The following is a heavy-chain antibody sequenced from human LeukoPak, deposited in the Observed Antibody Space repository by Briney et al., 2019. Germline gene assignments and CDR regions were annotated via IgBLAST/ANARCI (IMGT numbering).Heavy chain of an antibody. D-gene: IGHD6-13*01. Sequence: SETLSLTCTVSGGSISSGGYYWSWIRQHPGKGLEWIGYIYYSGSTYYNPSLKSRVTISVDTSKNQFSLKLSSVTAADTAVYYCVRAYPTFSIAAAGTVNWFDPWGQGTLVTVSS. J-gene: IGHJ5*02. CDR3: VRAYPTFSIAAAGTVNWFDP. V-gene: IGHV4-31*03. CDR2: IYYSGST. CDR1: GGSISSGGYY.